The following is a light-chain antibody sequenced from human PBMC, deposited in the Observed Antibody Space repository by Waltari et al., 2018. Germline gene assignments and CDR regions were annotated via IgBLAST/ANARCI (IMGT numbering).Light chain of an antibody. CDR1: YSNNGSNI. CDR2: SND. J-gene: IGLJ2*01. Sequence: QSVLTQPPSASGTPGQRVTISCSGTYSNNGSNIVTWSLQLPGMAPKRPIYSNDYRPSGVPDRFSGSKSGTSASLAISGLQSEDEADYYCATWDDRLTGVVFGGGTRVTVL. V-gene: IGLV1-44*01. CDR3: ATWDDRLTGVV.